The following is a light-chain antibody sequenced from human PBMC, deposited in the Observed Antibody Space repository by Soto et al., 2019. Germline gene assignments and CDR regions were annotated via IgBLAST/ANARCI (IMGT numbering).Light chain of an antibody. Sequence: EIVLTQSPGTLSLSPGEGATLSCRASQSVSSSYLAWYQQKPGQAPRLLIYGASSRATGIPDRFSGSGSGTDFTLTISRLEPEDFAVYYCQQYGSSPATFGQGTRWIS. CDR2: GAS. CDR3: QQYGSSPAT. CDR1: QSVSSSY. V-gene: IGKV3-20*01. J-gene: IGKJ1*01.